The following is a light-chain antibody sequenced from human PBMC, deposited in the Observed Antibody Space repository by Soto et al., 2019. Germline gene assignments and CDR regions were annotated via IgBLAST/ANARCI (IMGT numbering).Light chain of an antibody. CDR1: QSISNW. J-gene: IGKJ1*01. V-gene: IGKV1-5*03. Sequence: DIQMTQSPSTLSASVGDRVTITCRASQSISNWLAWYQQKPGKAPKVLIYKASSLESGVPSRFSGSGSGTEFTLTISSLQPDDFATYYCQHYNIYSWTFGQGTKVDI. CDR2: KAS. CDR3: QHYNIYSWT.